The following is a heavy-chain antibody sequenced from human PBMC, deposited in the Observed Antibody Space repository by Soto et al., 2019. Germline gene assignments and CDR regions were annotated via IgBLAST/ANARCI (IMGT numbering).Heavy chain of an antibody. V-gene: IGHV1-18*01. CDR3: ARGVGSGSYYNQYNWFDP. Sequence: QVQLVQSGAEVKKPGVSVKVSCKASGYTFTNYGISWVRQAPGQGLEWMGWISAYNGNTKYAQKLQGRVTMTTDTSTSTAYMELRSLRSDDTAVYYCARGVGSGSYYNQYNWFDPWGQGTLVTVSS. D-gene: IGHD3-10*01. J-gene: IGHJ5*02. CDR2: ISAYNGNT. CDR1: GYTFTNYG.